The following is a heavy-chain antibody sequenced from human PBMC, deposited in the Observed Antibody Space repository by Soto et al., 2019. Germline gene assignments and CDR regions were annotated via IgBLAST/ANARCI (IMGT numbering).Heavy chain of an antibody. CDR1: GLIFSDYA. V-gene: IGHV3-23*01. CDR2: ISGSGGNT. Sequence: GSLRLACAASGLIFSDYAMSWVRQAPGKGLECVACISGSGGNTFYADSVKGWFTISRDNSKNTLSLHMNSLRVDDTAVYFCAKDRFGIVGPVDYWGQGTLVTVSS. CDR3: AKDRFGIVGPVDY. J-gene: IGHJ4*02. D-gene: IGHD1-26*01.